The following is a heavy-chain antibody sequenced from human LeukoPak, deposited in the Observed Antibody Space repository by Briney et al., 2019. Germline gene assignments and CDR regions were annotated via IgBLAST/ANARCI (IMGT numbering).Heavy chain of an antibody. J-gene: IGHJ3*02. CDR2: MYYTGST. Sequence: SETLSLTCTVSGGSISRDYWSWIRQPPGKGLEWIGYMYYTGSTNYNPSLKSRVTISVDTSKNQFSLNLTSVTAADTAVYYCAKAFSIMPDAFDIWGQGTLVTVSS. V-gene: IGHV4-59*01. CDR1: GGSISRDY. CDR3: AKAFSIMPDAFDI. D-gene: IGHD3-3*02.